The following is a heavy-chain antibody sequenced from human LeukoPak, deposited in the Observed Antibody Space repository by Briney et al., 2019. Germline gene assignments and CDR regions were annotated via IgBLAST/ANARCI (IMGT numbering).Heavy chain of an antibody. V-gene: IGHV1-46*01. CDR1: GYTFTGYY. CDR2: INPSGGST. CDR3: ARDKHTTVRFLEWLLYQPDAFDI. D-gene: IGHD3-3*01. Sequence: ASVKVSCKASGYTFTGYYMHWVRQAPGQGLEWVGIINPSGGSTSYAQKFQGRVTMTRDTSTSTVYMELSSLRSEDTAVYYCARDKHTTVRFLEWLLYQPDAFDIWGQGTMVTVSS. J-gene: IGHJ3*02.